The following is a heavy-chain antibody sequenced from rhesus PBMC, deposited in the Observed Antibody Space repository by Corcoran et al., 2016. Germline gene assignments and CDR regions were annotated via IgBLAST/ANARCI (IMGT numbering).Heavy chain of an antibody. V-gene: IGHV4-143*01. CDR2: IYGNSAST. Sequence: QVQLQESGPGLVKPSVTLSLTCTVSGGPISDYHSWRWIRQPPGKGLEWIGGIYGNSASTYYNPSLKSRVSISKDTSKNQFSLKLSSVTAADTAVYYCASESFDVWGPGVLVTVSS. CDR1: GGPISDYHS. CDR3: ASESFDV. J-gene: IGHJ5-1*01.